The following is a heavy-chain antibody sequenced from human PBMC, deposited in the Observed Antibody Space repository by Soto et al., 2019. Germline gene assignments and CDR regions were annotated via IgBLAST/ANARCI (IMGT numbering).Heavy chain of an antibody. V-gene: IGHV4-59*01. J-gene: IGHJ4*02. CDR3: ARVGEGGSGWYISFDY. D-gene: IGHD6-19*01. CDR2: IYYSGST. CDR1: GGSISSYY. Sequence: QVQLQESGPGLVKPSETLSLTCTVSGGSISSYYWSWIRQPPGKGLEWIGYIYYSGSTNYNPSLNSRVTISVDTSKNQFSLKLSSVTAADTAVYYCARVGEGGSGWYISFDYWGQGTLVTVSS.